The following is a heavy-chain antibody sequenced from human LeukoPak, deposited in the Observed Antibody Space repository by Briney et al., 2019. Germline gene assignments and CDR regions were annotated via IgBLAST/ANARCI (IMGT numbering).Heavy chain of an antibody. CDR1: GYTFTGYY. V-gene: IGHV1-2*02. J-gene: IGHJ4*02. D-gene: IGHD3-22*01. CDR3: ARDLRSSGYYAFDY. CDR2: INPNSGGT. Sequence: ASVKVSCKASGYTFTGYYMHWVRQAPGQGLEWMGWINPNSGGTNYAQKFQGRVTMTRDTSISTAYMELSRLRSDDTAVYYCARDLRSSGYYAFDYWGQGTLVTVSS.